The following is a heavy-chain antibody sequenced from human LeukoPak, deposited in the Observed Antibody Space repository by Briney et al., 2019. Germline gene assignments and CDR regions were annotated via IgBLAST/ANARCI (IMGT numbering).Heavy chain of an antibody. D-gene: IGHD3-16*02. CDR2: ISGSGGST. V-gene: IGHV3-23*01. Sequence: GGSLRLSCAASGFTFSSYGMSWVRQAPGKGLEWVSAISGSGGSTYYADSVKGRFTISRDNSKNTLYLQMNSLRAEDTAVYYCAKALIRLGELSFDYWGQGTLVTVSS. J-gene: IGHJ4*02. CDR3: AKALIRLGELSFDY. CDR1: GFTFSSYG.